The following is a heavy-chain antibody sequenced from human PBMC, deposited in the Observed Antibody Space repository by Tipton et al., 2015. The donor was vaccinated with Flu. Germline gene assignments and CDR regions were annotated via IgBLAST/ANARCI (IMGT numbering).Heavy chain of an antibody. CDR1: GDSMAYNYF. CDR2: VHRSGSP. D-gene: IGHD4-11*01. V-gene: IGHV4-38-2*01. Sequence: LRLSCSVSGDSMAYNYFWAWIRQPPGQGLEWIGNVHRSGSPYYNPSLQSRLTMSVDTSKNRFSLKLSSVTAADTAMYYCARRDYSNYVSEPKSWFDSWGQGTLVTVTS. CDR3: ARRDYSNYVSEPKSWFDS. J-gene: IGHJ5*01.